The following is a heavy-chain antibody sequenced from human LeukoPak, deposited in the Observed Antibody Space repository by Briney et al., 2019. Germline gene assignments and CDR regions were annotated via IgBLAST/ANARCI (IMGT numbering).Heavy chain of an antibody. CDR3: VRARGYSFGRPTGYFDY. J-gene: IGHJ4*02. Sequence: GGSLRLSRAASGFTFTDSYMSWIRQAPGKGLEWVSYITSSSTYTNYADSVKGRFIISRDNAKNSLFLQMGSLRAEDTAVYYCVRARGYSFGRPTGYFDYWGQGTLVTVSS. CDR2: ITSSSTYT. CDR1: GFTFTDSY. D-gene: IGHD5-18*01. V-gene: IGHV3-11*05.